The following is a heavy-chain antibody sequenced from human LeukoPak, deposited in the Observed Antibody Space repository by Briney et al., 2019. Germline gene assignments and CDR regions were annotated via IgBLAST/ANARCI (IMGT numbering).Heavy chain of an antibody. CDR2: ISAYNGNT. CDR1: GYTFTSYG. CDR3: AGEKGVRGVGSYRTYYFDY. J-gene: IGHJ4*02. V-gene: IGHV1-18*01. D-gene: IGHD3-16*02. Sequence: ASVKVSCKASGYTFTSYGISWVRQAPGQGLEWMGWISAYNGNTNYAQKLQGRVTMTTDTSTSTAYMELRSLGSDDTAVYYCAGEKGVRGVGSYRTYYFDYWGQGTLVTVSS.